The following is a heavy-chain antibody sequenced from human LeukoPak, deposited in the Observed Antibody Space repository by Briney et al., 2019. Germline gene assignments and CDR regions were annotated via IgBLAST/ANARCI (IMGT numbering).Heavy chain of an antibody. CDR3: ARQRFYYDSNGYYYFNYFDY. V-gene: IGHV4-59*08. CDR1: GGSISSYY. D-gene: IGHD3-22*01. CDR2: IYNSGST. J-gene: IGHJ4*02. Sequence: SETLSLTCTVSGGSISSYYWSWIRQPPGKGLEWVGYIYNSGSTNYNPSLKSRATISVDTSKNQFSLQLSSVTAADTAVYYCARQRFYYDSNGYYYFNYFDYWGQGTLVTVSS.